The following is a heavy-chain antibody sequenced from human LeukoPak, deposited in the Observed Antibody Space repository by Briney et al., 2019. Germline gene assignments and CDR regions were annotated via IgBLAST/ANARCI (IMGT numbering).Heavy chain of an antibody. D-gene: IGHD6-13*01. CDR3: ARGPLAAGPYNWFDP. Sequence: ASVKVSCKASGYTFTSYAMNWVRQAPGQGLEWMGWINTNTGNPTYAQGITGRFVFSLDTSVSTAYLQISSLKAEDTAVYYCARGPLAAGPYNWFDPWGQGTLVTVSS. CDR1: GYTFTSYA. V-gene: IGHV7-4-1*02. J-gene: IGHJ5*02. CDR2: INTNTGNP.